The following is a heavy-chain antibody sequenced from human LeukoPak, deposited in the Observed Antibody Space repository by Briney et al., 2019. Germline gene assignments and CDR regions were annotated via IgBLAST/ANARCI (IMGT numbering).Heavy chain of an antibody. CDR1: GFTFSDYY. CDR3: ARGGFDSSSLNWFDP. J-gene: IGHJ5*02. CDR2: ISSSGSTI. Sequence: PGGSVRLSCAASGFTFSDYYMSWIRQAPGKGLEWVSYISSSGSTIYYADSVKGRFTISRDNAKNSLYLQMNSLRAEDTAVYYCARGGFDSSSLNWFDPWGQGTLVTVSS. D-gene: IGHD6-6*01. V-gene: IGHV3-11*04.